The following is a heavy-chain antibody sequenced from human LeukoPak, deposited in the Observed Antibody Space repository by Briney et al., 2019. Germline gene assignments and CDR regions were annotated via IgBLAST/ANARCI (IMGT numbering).Heavy chain of an antibody. CDR1: GGSISSSNW. D-gene: IGHD4-11*01. V-gene: IGHV4-4*02. Sequence: SGTLSLTCVVSGGSISSSNWWSWVRQPPGQGLEWIGEIYHSGSTNYNPSLKSRVTISVDKSKNQFSLKLSSVTAADTAVYYCARDDDYSNYDRYYGLDVWGQGTTVTVSS. CDR3: ARDDDYSNYDRYYGLDV. J-gene: IGHJ6*02. CDR2: IYHSGST.